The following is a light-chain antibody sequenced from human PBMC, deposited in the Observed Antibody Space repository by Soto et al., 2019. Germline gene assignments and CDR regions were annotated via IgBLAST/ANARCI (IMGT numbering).Light chain of an antibody. V-gene: IGKV1-5*01. CDR1: QSVRSW. CDR2: DAS. CDR3: QHYNSYSEA. Sequence: DIQMTQSPSTLSASVGDRVTITCRASQSVRSWLAWYQQKPGRAPKFLIYDASSLESGVPSRFSGSGSGTEFTLTISSLQPDDFATYYCQHYNSYSEAFGQGTKVDIK. J-gene: IGKJ1*01.